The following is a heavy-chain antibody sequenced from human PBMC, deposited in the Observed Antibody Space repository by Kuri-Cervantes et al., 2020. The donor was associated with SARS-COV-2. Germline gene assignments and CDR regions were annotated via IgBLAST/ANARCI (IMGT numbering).Heavy chain of an antibody. CDR2: IDSSSRYI. Sequence: GGSLRLSCAASGSTISSYSVNWVRQAPGKGLEWVSSIDSSSRYIYYGESVKGRFTLSRDNAKNMLFLQMNSLRAEDTAVYYCVRDGDHWNFDYWGQGTLVIVSS. CDR3: VRDGDHWNFDY. D-gene: IGHD1-1*01. J-gene: IGHJ4*02. V-gene: IGHV3-21*01. CDR1: GSTISSYS.